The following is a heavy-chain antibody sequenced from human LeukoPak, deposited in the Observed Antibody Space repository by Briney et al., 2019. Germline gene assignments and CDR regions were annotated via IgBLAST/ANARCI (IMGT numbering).Heavy chain of an antibody. Sequence: PSETLSLTCTVSGGSISSYYWSWIRQPPGKGLEWIGYIYYSGSTNYNPSLKSRVTISVDTSKNQFSLKLSSATAADTAVYYCARGDPSWPYYYYIDVWGKGTTVTVSS. CDR1: GGSISSYY. V-gene: IGHV4-59*01. CDR2: IYYSGST. CDR3: ARGDPSWPYYYYIDV. D-gene: IGHD5-24*01. J-gene: IGHJ6*03.